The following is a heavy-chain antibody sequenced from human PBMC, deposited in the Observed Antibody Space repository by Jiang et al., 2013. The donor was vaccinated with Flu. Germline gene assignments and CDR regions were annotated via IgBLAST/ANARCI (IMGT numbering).Heavy chain of an antibody. CDR1: SISSYY. CDR2: LLHREAP. V-gene: IGHV4-59*01. Sequence: SISSYYWSWIRQPPREGTGVDWVYLLHREAPTTTPPLKSRVTISVDTSKNQFSLKLSSVTAADTAVYYCARSCSGGSCYLWFDPWGQGTLVTVSS. CDR3: ARSCSGGSCYLWFDP. J-gene: IGHJ5*02. D-gene: IGHD2-15*01.